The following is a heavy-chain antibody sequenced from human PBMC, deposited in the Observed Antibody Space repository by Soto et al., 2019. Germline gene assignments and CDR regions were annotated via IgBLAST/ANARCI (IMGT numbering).Heavy chain of an antibody. CDR1: GFTFSSYS. J-gene: IGHJ6*02. Sequence: PGGSLRLSCAASGFTFSSYSMNWVRQAPGKGLEWVSSISSSSSYIYYADSVKGRFTIPRDNAKNSLYLQMNSLRAEDTAVYYCVRERYDSSGYYAWNYYYGMDVWGQGTTVTVSS. D-gene: IGHD3-22*01. CDR2: ISSSSSYI. V-gene: IGHV3-21*01. CDR3: VRERYDSSGYYAWNYYYGMDV.